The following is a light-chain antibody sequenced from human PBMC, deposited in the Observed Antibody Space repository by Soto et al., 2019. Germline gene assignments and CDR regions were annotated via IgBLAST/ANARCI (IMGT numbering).Light chain of an antibody. CDR2: GAS. CDR3: QQYGSTVYT. V-gene: IGKV3-20*01. J-gene: IGKJ2*01. CDR1: QSFSSSY. Sequence: EIVLTQSPGTLSLSPGERATLSCRASQSFSSSYLAWYQQKPGQAPRLLIYGASSMATGIPDRFSGSGSGTDFTLTISRLEPEDFAVYYCQQYGSTVYTFGQGTKLEIK.